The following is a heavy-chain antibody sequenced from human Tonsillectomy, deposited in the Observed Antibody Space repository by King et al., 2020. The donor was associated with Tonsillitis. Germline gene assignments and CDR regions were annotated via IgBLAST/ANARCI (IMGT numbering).Heavy chain of an antibody. D-gene: IGHD6-6*01. CDR3: ARREYSSSSIYFDY. CDR1: GYSFTSYW. Sequence: QLVQSGAEVKKPGESLKISCEGSGYSFTSYWIDWVRQMPGKGLEWMGTIFPRDSDRRYSPSFQGQVTFSADKSISTAYLQWSSLKASDTAMYFCARREYSSSSIYFDYWGQGTLVTVYS. V-gene: IGHV5-51*03. CDR2: IFPRDSDR. J-gene: IGHJ4*02.